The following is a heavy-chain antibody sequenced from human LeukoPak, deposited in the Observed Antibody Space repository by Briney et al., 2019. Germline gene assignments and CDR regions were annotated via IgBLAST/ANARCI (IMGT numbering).Heavy chain of an antibody. CDR3: AREMTYTGGGGPFDY. V-gene: IGHV4-59*01. CDR2: VCHSGSS. CDR1: GGVISGYC. D-gene: IGHD2-15*01. J-gene: IGHJ4*02. Sequence: SETLSLTCSVSGGVISGYCWDWIRQPPGKGLEWIGYVCHSGSSNSNPSLKSRVTLSVDTSKNQFSLRLTSVTASDTAVYFCAREMTYTGGGGPFDYWGPGALVTVSS.